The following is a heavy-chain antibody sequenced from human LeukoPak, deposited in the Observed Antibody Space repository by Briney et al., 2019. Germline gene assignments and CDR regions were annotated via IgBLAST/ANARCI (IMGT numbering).Heavy chain of an antibody. CDR3: ARGDQMATELCYY. Sequence: SVKVSCKASGDTFSSYAISWVRQAPGQGLEWMGGIITIFGTANYAQKFQGRVTITADESTSTAYMELSSLRSEDTAVYYCARGDQMATELCYYWGQGTLVTVSS. D-gene: IGHD5-24*01. V-gene: IGHV1-69*01. CDR1: GDTFSSYA. CDR2: IITIFGTA. J-gene: IGHJ4*02.